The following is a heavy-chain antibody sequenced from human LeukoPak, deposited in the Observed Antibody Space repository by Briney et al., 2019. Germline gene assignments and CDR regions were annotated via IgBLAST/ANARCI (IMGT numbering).Heavy chain of an antibody. Sequence: GGSLRLSCAASGFTFRNYGMHWVRQAPGKGLEWVAVIPFDGRNAYYADSVRGRFTISRDNSMNTLFLHVNDLRAEDTAVYYCVKDLTAYGSGSYYDSWGQGSLVSVSS. CDR3: VKDLTAYGSGSYYDS. D-gene: IGHD3-10*01. CDR1: GFTFRNYG. CDR2: IPFDGRNA. J-gene: IGHJ5*01. V-gene: IGHV3-30*02.